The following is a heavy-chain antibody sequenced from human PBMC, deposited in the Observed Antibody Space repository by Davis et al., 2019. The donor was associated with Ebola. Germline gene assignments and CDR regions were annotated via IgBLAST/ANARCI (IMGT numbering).Heavy chain of an antibody. CDR1: GYTFTSYW. CDR2: IYPGDSET. J-gene: IGHJ6*03. CDR3: ARLSRGYCSSTSCHRAYMDV. D-gene: IGHD2-2*01. V-gene: IGHV5-51*01. Sequence: GESLKISCKGSGYTFTSYWIGWVRQMPGKGLEWMGIIYPGDSETRYSPSFQGQVTISADKSINTAYLQWSSLKASDTAMYYCARLSRGYCSSTSCHRAYMDVWGKGTTVTVSS.